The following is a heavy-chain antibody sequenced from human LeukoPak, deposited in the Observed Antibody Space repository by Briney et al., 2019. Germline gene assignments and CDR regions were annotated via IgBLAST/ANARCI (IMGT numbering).Heavy chain of an antibody. V-gene: IGHV4-39*01. CDR3: ARRGSSDWNWFDP. CDR2: MYYSGST. Sequence: SETLSLTCTVSGGSIRSSSYYWGWIRQPPGTGLEWIGTMYYSGSTYYNPSLKSRVTISVDTSKNQFSLKLSSVTAADTAVYYCARRGSSDWNWFDPWGQGALVTVSS. CDR1: GGSIRSSSYY. J-gene: IGHJ5*02. D-gene: IGHD6-19*01.